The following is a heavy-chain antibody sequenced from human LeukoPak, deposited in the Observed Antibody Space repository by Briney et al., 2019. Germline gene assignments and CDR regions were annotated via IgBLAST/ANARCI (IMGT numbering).Heavy chain of an antibody. CDR2: IGGSGADT. Sequence: GGSLRLSCAGSGFIFGSYAVSWVRQAPGKGLEWVSVIGGSGADTFYAESVKGRFIISRDNSKIKVYLQLNSLRAEDTAVYYCAKDSPGYASSWYEDNWGQGTLVTVAS. D-gene: IGHD6-13*01. CDR3: AKDSPGYASSWYEDN. V-gene: IGHV3-23*01. CDR1: GFIFGSYA. J-gene: IGHJ4*02.